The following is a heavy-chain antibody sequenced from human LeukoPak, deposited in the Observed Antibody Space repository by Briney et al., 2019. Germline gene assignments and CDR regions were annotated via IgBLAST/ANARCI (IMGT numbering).Heavy chain of an antibody. CDR3: ARESGMVGNFFDY. Sequence: SETLSLTCTVSGGSISSYYWSWIRQSPGKGLEWIGYIYYSGSTNYNPSLKSRVTISVDTSKNQFSLKLSSVTAADTAVYYCARESGMVGNFFDYWGQGTLVTVSS. CDR2: IYYSGST. V-gene: IGHV4-59*01. D-gene: IGHD1-26*01. CDR1: GGSISSYY. J-gene: IGHJ4*02.